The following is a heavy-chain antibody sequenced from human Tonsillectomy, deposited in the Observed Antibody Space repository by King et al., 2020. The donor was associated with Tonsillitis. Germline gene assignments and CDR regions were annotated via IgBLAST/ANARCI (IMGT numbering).Heavy chain of an antibody. J-gene: IGHJ4*02. Sequence: VQLQESGSGLVKPSQTLSLTCAVSGGSISSGGYSWSWIRQPPGKGLEWIGYIYHSGITYYSPSLKSRVTISVDRSKNQFSLKLNSVIAADTAIYYCAGQGGRGGPIDYWGQGTLVTVSS. CDR1: GGSISSGGYS. V-gene: IGHV4-30-2*01. D-gene: IGHD3-16*01. CDR3: AGQGGRGGPIDY. CDR2: IYHSGIT.